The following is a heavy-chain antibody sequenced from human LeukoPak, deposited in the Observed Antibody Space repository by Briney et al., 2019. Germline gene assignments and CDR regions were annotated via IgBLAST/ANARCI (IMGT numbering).Heavy chain of an antibody. J-gene: IGHJ4*02. CDR3: ARIYSGYDWGYFDY. Sequence: GGSLRLSCAASGFTFSSYSMNWVRQAPGKGLEWVSSISSSNSYIYYADSVKGRFTISRDNAKNSLYLQMNSLRAEDTAVYYCARIYSGYDWGYFDYWGQGTLVTVSS. CDR2: ISSSNSYI. D-gene: IGHD5-12*01. CDR1: GFTFSSYS. V-gene: IGHV3-21*01.